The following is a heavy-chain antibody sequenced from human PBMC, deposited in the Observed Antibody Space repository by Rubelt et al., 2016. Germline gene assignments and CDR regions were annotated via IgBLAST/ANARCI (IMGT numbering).Heavy chain of an antibody. CDR2: IWYDGSNN. Sequence: QVQLVESGGGVVQPGRSLRLSCAASGFTFSSYGMHWVRQAPGKGLEWVAVIWYDGSNNFYADSVKGGFTISRDKSKNTLYLQMNSLRAEDTAVYYCAKDQDSSGLPDYWGQGTLVTVSS. V-gene: IGHV3-33*03. D-gene: IGHD3-22*01. CDR1: GFTFSSYG. J-gene: IGHJ4*02. CDR3: AKDQDSSGLPDY.